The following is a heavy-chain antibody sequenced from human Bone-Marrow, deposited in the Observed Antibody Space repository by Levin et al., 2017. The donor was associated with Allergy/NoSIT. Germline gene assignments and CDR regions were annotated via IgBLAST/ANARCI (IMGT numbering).Heavy chain of an antibody. CDR1: GGSISSSSYY. J-gene: IGHJ4*02. CDR3: ARQKGYQLLFHLFDY. V-gene: IGHV4-39*01. D-gene: IGHD2-2*01. CDR2: IYYSGST. Sequence: SETLSLTCTVSGGSISSSSYYWGWIRQPPGKGLEWIGSIYYSGSTYYNPSLKSRVTISVDTSKNQFSLKLSSVTAADTAVYYCARQKGYQLLFHLFDYWGQGTLVTVSS.